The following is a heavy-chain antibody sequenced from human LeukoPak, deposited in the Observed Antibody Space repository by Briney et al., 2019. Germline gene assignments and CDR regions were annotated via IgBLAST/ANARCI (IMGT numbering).Heavy chain of an antibody. V-gene: IGHV4-39*01. J-gene: IGHJ4*02. CDR3: ARASGYLGY. D-gene: IGHD5-18*01. CDR1: GGSISSSSYD. Sequence: SETLSLTCTVSGGSISSSSYDWGWIRQPPEKGLEWVGSIFYSGSTYYNPSLKSRLTISIDTSKNQFSLKLSSMTAADTAVYYCARASGYLGYWGQGTLVTVSS. CDR2: IFYSGST.